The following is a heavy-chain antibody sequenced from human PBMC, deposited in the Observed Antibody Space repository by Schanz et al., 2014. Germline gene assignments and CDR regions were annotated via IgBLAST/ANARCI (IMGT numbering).Heavy chain of an antibody. Sequence: QVQLQESGPGLVKPSETLFLTCSVSGGSLNNHYCIWIRQPPGKGLEWIGYIYYGGTTTYNPSLRSRVSISVDTSKNQFSLTLNSVTAADTAVYFCARGGRSERHFDHWGQGTLVTVSS. J-gene: IGHJ4*02. CDR3: ARGGRSERHFDH. CDR1: GGSLNNHY. V-gene: IGHV4-59*11. D-gene: IGHD1-26*01. CDR2: IYYGGTT.